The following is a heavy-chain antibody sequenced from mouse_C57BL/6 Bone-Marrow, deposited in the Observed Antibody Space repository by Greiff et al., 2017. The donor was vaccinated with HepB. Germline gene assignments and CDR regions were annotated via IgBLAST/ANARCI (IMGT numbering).Heavy chain of an antibody. CDR3: ARPPTTDWYFDV. J-gene: IGHJ1*03. V-gene: IGHV1-7*01. Sequence: QVQLQQPGAELVKPGASVKLSCKASGYTFTSYWMHWVKQRPGQGLEWIGYINPSSGYTKYNQKFKDKATLTADKSSSTAYMQLSSLTYEDSAVYYCARPPTTDWYFDVWGTGTTVTVSS. D-gene: IGHD2-12*01. CDR1: GYTFTSYW. CDR2: INPSSGYT.